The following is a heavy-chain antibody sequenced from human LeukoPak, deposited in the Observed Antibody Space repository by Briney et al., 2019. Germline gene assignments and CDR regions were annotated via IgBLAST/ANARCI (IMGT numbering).Heavy chain of an antibody. CDR3: ARDLGVAAFDI. J-gene: IGHJ3*02. CDR2: ISSSSSYI. Sequence: GGSLRLSCAASGFTFSSYSMDWVRQAPGKGLEWVSSISSSSSYIYYADSVKGRFTISRDNAKNSLYLQMNSLRAEDTAVYYCARDLGVAAFDIWGQGTMVTVSS. D-gene: IGHD2-15*01. CDR1: GFTFSSYS. V-gene: IGHV3-21*01.